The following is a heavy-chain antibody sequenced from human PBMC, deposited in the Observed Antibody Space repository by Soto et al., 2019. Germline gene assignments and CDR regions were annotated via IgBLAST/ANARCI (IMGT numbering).Heavy chain of an antibody. J-gene: IGHJ3*02. CDR2: VGGSDDDK. D-gene: IGHD2-8*01. Sequence: EVQLLESGGGVVQPGGSLRLSCAASGFTFSDYAMSWVRQTPGKGLQWVSGVGGSDDDKHYADSVRVRFIVSRDNSKNTLYLQMNSLRADDTAIDYCAKDATSVNGVWDPFDMWGQGTEVTVSS. CDR3: AKDATSVNGVWDPFDM. CDR1: GFTFSDYA. V-gene: IGHV3-23*01.